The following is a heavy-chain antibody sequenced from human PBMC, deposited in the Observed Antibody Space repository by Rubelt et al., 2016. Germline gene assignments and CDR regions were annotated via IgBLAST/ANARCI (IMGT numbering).Heavy chain of an antibody. CDR2: IIPILGIA. D-gene: IGHD1-26*01. V-gene: IGHV1-69*04. Sequence: QVQLVQSGAEVKKPGSSVKVSCKASGGTFSSYAISWVRQAPGQGLEWMGRIIPILGIAKNERKCQGRVTITADKSTSTADMERSSLGSEETAVDYCARDPRSYHAFDIGGQGTMVTVSS. CDR1: GGTFSSYA. J-gene: IGHJ3*02. CDR3: ARDPRSYHAFDI.